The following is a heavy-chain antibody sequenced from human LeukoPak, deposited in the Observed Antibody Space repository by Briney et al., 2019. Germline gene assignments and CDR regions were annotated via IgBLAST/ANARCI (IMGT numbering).Heavy chain of an antibody. Sequence: GGSLRLSCAASGFTFSSYTMNWVRQAPGKGLEWVSSISSSNGYIYYADSVKGRFTISRDNAKNSLYLQMNSLRAEDMAVYYCASGYGGTWGQGTLVTVSS. CDR1: GFTFSSYT. CDR3: ASGYGGT. V-gene: IGHV3-21*01. CDR2: ISSSNGYI. D-gene: IGHD4-23*01. J-gene: IGHJ5*02.